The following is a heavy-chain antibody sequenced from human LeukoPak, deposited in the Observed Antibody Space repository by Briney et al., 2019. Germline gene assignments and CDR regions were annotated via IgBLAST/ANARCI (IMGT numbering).Heavy chain of an antibody. CDR1: GGSISSSSYY. J-gene: IGHJ6*02. CDR3: ARHYSSGWYGSVDYGIDG. CDR2: IYYSGST. Sequence: SETLSLTCTVSGGSISSSSYYWGWIRQPPGKGLEWIGSIYYSGSTYYNPSLKSRVTISVDTSKKQFSLKLSSVTAADTSVYYCARHYSSGWYGSVDYGIDGWRQGTTVTDSS. D-gene: IGHD6-19*01. V-gene: IGHV4-39*01.